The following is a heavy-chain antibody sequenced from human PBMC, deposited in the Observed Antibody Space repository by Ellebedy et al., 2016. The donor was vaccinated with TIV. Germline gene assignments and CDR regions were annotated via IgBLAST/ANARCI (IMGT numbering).Heavy chain of an antibody. CDR1: GFTFSSYA. V-gene: IGHV3-23*01. D-gene: IGHD2-21*02. CDR3: AKSPPCGGDCYGYFQH. Sequence: GESLKISCAASGFTFSSYAMSWVRQAPGKGLEWVSAISGSGGSTYYADSVKGRFTISRDNSKNTLYLQMNSLRAEDTAVYYCAKSPPCGGDCYGYFQHWGQGTLVTVSS. J-gene: IGHJ1*01. CDR2: ISGSGGST.